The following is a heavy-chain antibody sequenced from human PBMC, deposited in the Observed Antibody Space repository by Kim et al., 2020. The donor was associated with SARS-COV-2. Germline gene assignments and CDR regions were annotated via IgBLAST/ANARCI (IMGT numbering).Heavy chain of an antibody. CDR3: AHRQSILYYFDY. V-gene: IGHV2-5*01. D-gene: IGHD6-6*01. J-gene: IGHJ4*02. Sequence: RYSPALKSRLTTTKDTSKNQVVLTMTNMDPVDTATYYCAHRQSILYYFDYWGQGTLVTVSS.